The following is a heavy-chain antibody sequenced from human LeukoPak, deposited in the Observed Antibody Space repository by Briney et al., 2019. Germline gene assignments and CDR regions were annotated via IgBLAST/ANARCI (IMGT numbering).Heavy chain of an antibody. CDR1: GGSISSSSYY. CDR2: VYYSGIT. J-gene: IGHJ4*02. Sequence: SETLSLTCTVSGGSISSSSYYWGWIRQPPGKGLEWIGNVYYSGITYYNPSLKSRVIISLDTPKSQFSLKLSSVTAADTAVYYCATSSHSLPRYLGQGTLVTVS. D-gene: IGHD6-6*01. V-gene: IGHV4-39*01. CDR3: ATSSHSLPRY.